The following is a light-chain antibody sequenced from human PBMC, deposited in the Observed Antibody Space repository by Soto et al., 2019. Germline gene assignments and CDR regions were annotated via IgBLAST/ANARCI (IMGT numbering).Light chain of an antibody. CDR1: SSDVGGYNY. Sequence: QSALTQPHSASGSPGQSVTISCTGTSSDVGGYNYVSWYQHHPGKAPKLLIYEVSKRPSGVPDRFSGSKSVNTASLTVSGLQAVDEADYFCSSYAGDYNLYVFGTGTKLTVL. J-gene: IGLJ1*01. CDR3: SSYAGDYNLYV. V-gene: IGLV2-8*01. CDR2: EVS.